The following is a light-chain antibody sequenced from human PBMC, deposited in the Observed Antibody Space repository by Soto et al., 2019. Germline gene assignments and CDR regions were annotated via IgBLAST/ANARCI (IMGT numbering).Light chain of an antibody. CDR2: GAS. CDR1: QSISSSY. J-gene: IGKJ3*01. V-gene: IGKV3-20*01. Sequence: EIVLTQSPGTLSLSLGERATLSCRASQSISSSYLAWYQQKPGQAPRLLIHGASSMATGIPDRFSGSGSGTDFTLTISRLEPEDFAVYFCQQYDTSPFTFGPGTKGDIK. CDR3: QQYDTSPFT.